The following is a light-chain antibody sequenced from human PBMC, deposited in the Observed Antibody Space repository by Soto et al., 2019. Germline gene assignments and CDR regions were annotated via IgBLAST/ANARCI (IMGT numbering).Light chain of an antibody. CDR3: QESYNKITFT. J-gene: IGKJ3*01. V-gene: IGKV1-39*01. Sequence: DIQMTQSPSSLSASVGDRVTITCRASQSISNYLNWYQQKPGKAPKLLIFAASNLQSGVPSRFSGSGSGTDFTLTISSLQPEDFATYYCQESYNKITFTLGPGTKVDSK. CDR1: QSISNY. CDR2: AAS.